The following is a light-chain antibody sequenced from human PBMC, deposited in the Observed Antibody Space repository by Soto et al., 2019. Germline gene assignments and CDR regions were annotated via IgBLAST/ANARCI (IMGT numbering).Light chain of an antibody. CDR1: QGINIF. J-gene: IGKJ2*01. CDR2: AAS. CDR3: QQRNSYPRT. V-gene: IGKV1-9*01. Sequence: DIQLTQSTSFLSASLGDRVTITCRASQGINIFLAWFQQKPGKAPNLLISAASTLQSGVPSRFSGSGSETEFTLTITSLQPEDSATYYCQQRNSYPRTFGQGTKVDI.